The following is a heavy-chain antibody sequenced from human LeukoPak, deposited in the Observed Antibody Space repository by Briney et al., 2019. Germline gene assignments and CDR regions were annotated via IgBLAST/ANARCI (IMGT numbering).Heavy chain of an antibody. CDR1: GGSITGGGYS. J-gene: IGHJ2*01. Sequence: SETLSLTCTVSGGSITGGGYSWGWIRQAPGKGLEWIGYFYHGGSTPYNPSLRSRVTISVDRSKNQFSLKLTSVTAADTAVYYCARSAFAEGYFDLWGRGTLVTASS. V-gene: IGHV4-30-2*01. CDR3: ARSAFAEGYFDL. CDR2: FYHGGST.